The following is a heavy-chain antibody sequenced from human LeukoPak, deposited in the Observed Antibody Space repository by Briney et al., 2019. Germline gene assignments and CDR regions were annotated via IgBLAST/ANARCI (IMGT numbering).Heavy chain of an antibody. CDR1: GFTFSNYA. D-gene: IGHD2-8*01. V-gene: IGHV3-23*01. CDR2: ISGSDGDT. Sequence: GGSLRLSCAASGFTFSNYAMSWVRQAPGKGLEWVSGISGSDGDTYYADSVKGRFTISRDNSKNTLYLQMHSLRAEDTAVYYCAKDRSCTNNICHGDFDYWGQGTLVTVSS. CDR3: AKDRSCTNNICHGDFDY. J-gene: IGHJ4*02.